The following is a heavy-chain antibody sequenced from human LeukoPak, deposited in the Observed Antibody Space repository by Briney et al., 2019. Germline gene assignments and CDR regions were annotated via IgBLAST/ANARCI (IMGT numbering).Heavy chain of an antibody. V-gene: IGHV4-59*01. D-gene: IGHD3-16*01. CDR2: IYYSGTA. J-gene: IGHJ4*02. CDR3: ARDPPGKGALDF. Sequence: PSETLSLTCTVSGGSLDSFYWSWIRQPAWKGLEYIGYIYYSGTANYDPSLKGRVTISVDMSKNQFSLKLISVTATDTAVYYCARDPPGKGALDFWGQGTLVTVSS. CDR1: GGSLDSFY.